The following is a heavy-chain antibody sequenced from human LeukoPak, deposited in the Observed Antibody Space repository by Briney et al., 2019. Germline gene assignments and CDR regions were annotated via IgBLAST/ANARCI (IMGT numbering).Heavy chain of an antibody. CDR1: GFTFSSYA. Sequence: GGSLRLSCAASGFTFSSYAMSWVRQAPGKGPEWVAVTSYDENNKFYADSVKGRFTISRDNSKNTLYLQMNSLRVEDTAVYHCAREYWSGWKDYWGQGTLVTVSS. CDR2: TSYDENNK. J-gene: IGHJ4*02. V-gene: IGHV3-30-3*01. CDR3: AREYWSGWKDY. D-gene: IGHD6-19*01.